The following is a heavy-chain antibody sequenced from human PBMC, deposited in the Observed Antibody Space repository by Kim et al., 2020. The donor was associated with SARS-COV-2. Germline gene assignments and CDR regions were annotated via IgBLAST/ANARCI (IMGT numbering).Heavy chain of an antibody. J-gene: IGHJ4*02. V-gene: IGHV3-21*01. CDR2: ISSSSSYI. Sequence: GGSLRLSCAASGFTFSSYSMNWVRQAPGKGLEWVSSISSSSSYIYYADSVKGRFTISRDNAKNSLYLQMNSLRAEDTAVYYCARPLFSSYGYDLDYLGQGTLVTVSS. CDR1: GFTFSSYS. CDR3: ARPLFSSYGYDLDY. D-gene: IGHD5-18*01.